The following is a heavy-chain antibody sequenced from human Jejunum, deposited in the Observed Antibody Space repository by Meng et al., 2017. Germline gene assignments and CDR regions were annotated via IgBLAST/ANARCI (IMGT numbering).Heavy chain of an antibody. Sequence: QVQLRESGPGLVNPWVTLSLTCTVSGGSISSGNYTWSWIRQPPGKGLEWIGYISFSGKTSYNPSFKSRVTISLDTSKNHFSLTLTSVTVADTAGYYCARGGNGGRLGDNWFDPWGQGTLVTVSS. CDR2: ISFSGKT. CDR1: GGSISSGNYT. D-gene: IGHD2-8*01. V-gene: IGHV4-30-4*01. CDR3: ARGGNGGRLGDNWFDP. J-gene: IGHJ5*02.